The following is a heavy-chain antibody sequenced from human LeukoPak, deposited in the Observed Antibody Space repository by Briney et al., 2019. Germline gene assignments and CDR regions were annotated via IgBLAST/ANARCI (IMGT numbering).Heavy chain of an antibody. CDR3: ARALGYCSSTSCYNMDV. CDR1: GFTFDDYA. V-gene: IGHV3-9*01. D-gene: IGHD2-2*01. Sequence: SLRLSCAASGFTFDDYAMHWVRQAPGKGLEWVSGISWNSGSIGYADSVKGRFTISRDNAKNSLYLQMNSLRAEDTALYYCARALGYCSSTSCYNMDVWGKGTTVTVSS. J-gene: IGHJ6*03. CDR2: ISWNSGSI.